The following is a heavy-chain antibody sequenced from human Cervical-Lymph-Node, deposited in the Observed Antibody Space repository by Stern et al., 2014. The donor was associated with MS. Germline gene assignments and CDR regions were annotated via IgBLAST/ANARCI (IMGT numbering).Heavy chain of an antibody. J-gene: IGHJ1*01. CDR2: IVPMFGKP. V-gene: IGHV1-69*01. Sequence: VHLVESGAEVKKPGSSVKVSCKASGDTFSTHAINWVRQAPGHGLEWMGDIVPMFGKPNYAHQFQERVTIIADGSSSTVYLELSSLTSEDTAVYYCAREGSYHTPYFGLWVQGTLVTVSS. CDR1: GDTFSTHA. CDR3: AREGSYHTPYFGL. D-gene: IGHD2/OR15-2a*01.